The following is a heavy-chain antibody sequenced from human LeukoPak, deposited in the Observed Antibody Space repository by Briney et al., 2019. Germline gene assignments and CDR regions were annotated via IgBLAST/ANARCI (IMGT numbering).Heavy chain of an antibody. CDR2: LF. CDR3: ATVAVIRGVTYFDY. Sequence: PSETLSLTCTVSGGSTGSSSYYWSWIRQPPGKGLEWIVYLFYNPSLESRVTISVDTSKNQFSLKLRSVTAADTAVYYCATVAVIRGVTYFDYWGQGTLVTVSS. D-gene: IGHD3-10*01. CDR1: GGSTGSSSYY. J-gene: IGHJ4*02. V-gene: IGHV4-61*01.